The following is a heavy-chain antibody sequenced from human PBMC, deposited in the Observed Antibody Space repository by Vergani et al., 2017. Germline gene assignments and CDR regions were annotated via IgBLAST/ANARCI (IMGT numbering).Heavy chain of an antibody. V-gene: IGHV4-34*01. J-gene: IGHJ5*02. Sequence: QVQLQQWGAGLLKPSETLSLTCAVYGGSFSGYYWSWIRQPPGKGLEWIGEIYHSGSTNYNPSLKSRVTISVDKSKNQFSLKLSSVTAADTAVYYCAREAVLWFGYNWFDPWGQGTLVTVSS. CDR1: GGSFSGYY. CDR3: AREAVLWFGYNWFDP. CDR2: IYHSGST. D-gene: IGHD3-10*01.